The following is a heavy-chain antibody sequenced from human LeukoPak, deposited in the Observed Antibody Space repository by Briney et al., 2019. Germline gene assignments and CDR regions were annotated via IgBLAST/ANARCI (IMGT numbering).Heavy chain of an antibody. Sequence: SVKVSCKASGGTFSSYAISWVRQAPGQGLEWKGGIIPIFGTANYAQKFQGRVTITADESTSTAYMELSSLRSEDTAVYYCARDPVEMATIYAFDIWGQGTMVTVSS. J-gene: IGHJ3*02. V-gene: IGHV1-69*01. D-gene: IGHD5-24*01. CDR3: ARDPVEMATIYAFDI. CDR2: IIPIFGTA. CDR1: GGTFSSYA.